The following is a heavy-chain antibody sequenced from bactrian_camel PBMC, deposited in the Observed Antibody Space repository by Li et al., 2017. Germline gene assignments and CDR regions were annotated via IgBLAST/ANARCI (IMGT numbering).Heavy chain of an antibody. CDR2: MYGGGATYTERT. Sequence: HVQLVESGGGSVEAGGSLKLSCVAVQDTTKRNAMAWFRRSPGKEREGLAAMYGGGATYTERTYYVDSVKGRFTISQDKAMNTVYLQMNSLKPEDTAMYYCAVRRGISSARPETSSRNYWGPGTQVTVS. J-gene: IGHJ4*01. V-gene: IGHV3-3*01. D-gene: IGHD6*01. CDR3: AVRRGISSARPETSSRNY. CDR1: QDTTKRNA.